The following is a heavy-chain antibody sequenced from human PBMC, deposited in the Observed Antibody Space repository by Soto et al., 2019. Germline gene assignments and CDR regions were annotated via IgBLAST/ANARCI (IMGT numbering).Heavy chain of an antibody. J-gene: IGHJ3*02. D-gene: IGHD3-22*01. CDR2: ISSSSRYT. CDR3: GRARKGPMIGDAFDI. V-gene: IGHV3-11*06. Sequence: ALRLSSEASGFTFSDYYMSCIRQAPGKGLEWVSYISSSSRYTNYADSVKGRFTNSSDNAKHSLYLQMNSLRAEDTAVYYCGRARKGPMIGDAFDIWGQGTLVT. CDR1: GFTFSDYY.